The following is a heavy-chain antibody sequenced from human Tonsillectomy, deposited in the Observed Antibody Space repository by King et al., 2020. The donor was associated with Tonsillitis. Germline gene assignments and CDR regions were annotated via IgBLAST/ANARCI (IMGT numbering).Heavy chain of an antibody. CDR1: GYTFTGYY. J-gene: IGHJ4*02. CDR2: ISPNSGGT. V-gene: IGHV1-2*02. CDR3: AREGSGALGLHFDY. D-gene: IGHD3-10*01. Sequence: QLVQSGAEVKKPGASVKVSCKASGYTFTGYYMHWVRQAPGQGLEWMGWISPNSGGTNYAQKFQGRVTMTRDTSISTAYMELRSLRSDDTAVYYCAREGSGALGLHFDYWGQGTLVTVSS.